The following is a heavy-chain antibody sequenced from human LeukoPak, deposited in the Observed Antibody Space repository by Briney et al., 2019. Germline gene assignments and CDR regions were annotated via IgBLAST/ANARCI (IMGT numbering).Heavy chain of an antibody. Sequence: PGGSLRLSCAASGFTFSSYSMNWVRQAPGEGLEWVSSISSSSSYIYYADSVKGRFTISRDNAKNSLYLQMNSLRAEDTAVYYCAREASSSSWYSPNYFDYWGQGTLVTVSS. J-gene: IGHJ4*02. CDR2: ISSSSSYI. CDR1: GFTFSSYS. CDR3: AREASSSSWYSPNYFDY. V-gene: IGHV3-21*01. D-gene: IGHD6-13*01.